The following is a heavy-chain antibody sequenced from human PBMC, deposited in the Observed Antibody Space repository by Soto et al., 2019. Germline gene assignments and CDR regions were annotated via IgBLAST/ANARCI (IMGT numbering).Heavy chain of an antibody. J-gene: IGHJ6*03. Sequence: QDQLLQSGAEVKKPGASVTVSCKASGYSFTNYGITWVRQAPGQGLEWMGWMSAFNGNTHYAQKLQGRVTMTTDASTRTAYMQLRSLRSDDTAVYYCARDRGVAPPVAGNTHYYYYMDVWGKGTTVTVSS. V-gene: IGHV1-18*01. D-gene: IGHD6-19*01. CDR3: ARDRGVAPPVAGNTHYYYYMDV. CDR2: MSAFNGNT. CDR1: GYSFTNYG.